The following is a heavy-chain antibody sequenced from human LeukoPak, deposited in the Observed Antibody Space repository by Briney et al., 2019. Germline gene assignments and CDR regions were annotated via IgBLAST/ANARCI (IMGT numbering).Heavy chain of an antibody. CDR1: GFTFSSYA. J-gene: IGHJ4*02. CDR3: ARDEWEYSSSWYFDY. Sequence: GGSLRLSCAASGFTFSSYAMHWVRQAPGKGLEWVAVISYDGSNKHYADSVKGRFTISRDNSKNTLYLQMNSLRAEDMAVYYCARDEWEYSSSWYFDYWGQGTLVTVSS. D-gene: IGHD6-13*01. CDR2: ISYDGSNK. V-gene: IGHV3-30-3*01.